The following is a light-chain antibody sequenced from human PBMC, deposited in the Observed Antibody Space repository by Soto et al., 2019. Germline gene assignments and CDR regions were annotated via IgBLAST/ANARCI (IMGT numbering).Light chain of an antibody. CDR2: KAS. Sequence: DIPMTQSPSTLSASVGDRVTITCRASQSISNWLAWYQQKPGKAPKLLIYKASSLKSGVPSRFSASGSGTEFTLTISSLQPDDFATYYCQQYNTYPTFGQGTKVEIK. CDR1: QSISNW. V-gene: IGKV1-5*03. J-gene: IGKJ1*01. CDR3: QQYNTYPT.